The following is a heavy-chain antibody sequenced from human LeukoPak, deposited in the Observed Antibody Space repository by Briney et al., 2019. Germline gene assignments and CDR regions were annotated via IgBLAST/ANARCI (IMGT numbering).Heavy chain of an antibody. D-gene: IGHD6-13*01. CDR3: ATLAFSGIAAAGTDFQH. Sequence: ASVKVSCKVSGYTLTELSMHWVRQAPGKGREWMGGFDPEDGETIYAQKFQGRVTMTEDTSTDTAYMELSSLRSEDTAVYYCATLAFSGIAAAGTDFQHWRQGTLVTVSS. J-gene: IGHJ1*01. CDR2: FDPEDGET. V-gene: IGHV1-24*01. CDR1: GYTLTELS.